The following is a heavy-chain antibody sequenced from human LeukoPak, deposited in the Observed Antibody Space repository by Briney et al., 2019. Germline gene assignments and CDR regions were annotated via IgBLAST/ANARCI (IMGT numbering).Heavy chain of an antibody. Sequence: RGSLRLSCAASGFTFSSYAMSWVRQAPGKGLEWVSLISGTGTYYADSVKGRLTISRDNSKNTLYLQMNSLRAEDTAVYYCAKGLYSGSYFLGLEFDYWGQGTLVTVSS. CDR1: GFTFSSYA. CDR2: ISGTGT. CDR3: AKGLYSGSYFLGLEFDY. J-gene: IGHJ4*02. D-gene: IGHD1-26*01. V-gene: IGHV3-23*01.